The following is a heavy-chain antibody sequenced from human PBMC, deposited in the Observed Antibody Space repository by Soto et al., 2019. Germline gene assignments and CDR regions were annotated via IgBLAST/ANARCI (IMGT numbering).Heavy chain of an antibody. V-gene: IGHV3-23*01. Sequence: QPGGSLRLSCAASGFTFSTYALSWVRQAPGKGLEWVSAISANGQGIYYADSVRGRFTISRDNSKNTIFLHMDSLRAEDTAVYYCAKDRNYPRDQFHYWGQGTLVT. D-gene: IGHD1-7*01. CDR2: ISANGQGI. J-gene: IGHJ4*02. CDR1: GFTFSTYA. CDR3: AKDRNYPRDQFHY.